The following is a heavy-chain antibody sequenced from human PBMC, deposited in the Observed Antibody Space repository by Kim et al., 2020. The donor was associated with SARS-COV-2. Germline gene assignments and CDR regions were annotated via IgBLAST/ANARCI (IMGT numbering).Heavy chain of an antibody. V-gene: IGHV3-7*01. CDR3: ARDDEAVASLYGMDV. Sequence: GGSLRLSCAASGFTFSSYWMSWVRQAPGKGLEWVANIKQDGSEKYYVDSVKGRFTISRDNAKNSLYLQMNSLRAEDTAVYYCARDDEAVASLYGMDVWGQGTTVTVSS. J-gene: IGHJ6*02. D-gene: IGHD6-19*01. CDR2: IKQDGSEK. CDR1: GFTFSSYW.